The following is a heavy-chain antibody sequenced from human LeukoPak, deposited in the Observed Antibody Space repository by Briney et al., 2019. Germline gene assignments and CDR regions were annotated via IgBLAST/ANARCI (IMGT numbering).Heavy chain of an antibody. Sequence: SETLSLTCTVSGGSISSSSYYWGWIRQPPGKGLEWIGSIYYSGSTYYNPSLKSRVTISVDMSKNHFSLRLSSVTAADTAMYYCARGTLYSGWSYYFDYWGQGSQVTVSS. CDR3: ARGTLYSGWSYYFDY. J-gene: IGHJ4*02. V-gene: IGHV4-39*07. CDR1: GGSISSSSYY. CDR2: IYYSGST. D-gene: IGHD6-19*01.